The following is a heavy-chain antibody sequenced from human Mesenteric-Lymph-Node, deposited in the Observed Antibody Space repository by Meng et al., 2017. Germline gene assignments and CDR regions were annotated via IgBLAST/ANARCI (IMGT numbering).Heavy chain of an antibody. CDR3: ARGGAILTGYYRYYFDY. D-gene: IGHD3-9*01. V-gene: IGHV3-48*04. CDR1: GFTFSSYA. J-gene: IGHJ4*02. CDR2: ISASATTV. Sequence: GGSLRLSCAASGFTFSSYAMSWVRQAPGRGLEWIAYISASATTVYYADSVKGRFTISRDNAKNTPYLQMTSLRAEDTALYYCARGGAILTGYYRYYFDYWGQGTLVTVSS.